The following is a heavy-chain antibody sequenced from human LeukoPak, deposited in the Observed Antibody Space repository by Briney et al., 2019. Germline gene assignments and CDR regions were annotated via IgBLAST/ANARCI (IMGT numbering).Heavy chain of an antibody. J-gene: IGHJ3*02. CDR2: MNPNSGNT. Sequence: GASVKVSCKAPGYTFTSYDINWVRQATGQGLEWMGWMNPNSGNTGYAQKFQGRVTITRNTSISTAYMELSSLRSEDTAVHYCATSLSPASFGVVREFNAFDIWGQGTMVTVSS. D-gene: IGHD3-3*01. CDR1: GYTFTSYD. V-gene: IGHV1-8*03. CDR3: ATSLSPASFGVVREFNAFDI.